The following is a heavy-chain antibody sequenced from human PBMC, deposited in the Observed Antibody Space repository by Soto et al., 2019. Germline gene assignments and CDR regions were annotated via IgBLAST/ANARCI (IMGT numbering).Heavy chain of an antibody. J-gene: IGHJ4*02. V-gene: IGHV3-9*01. D-gene: IGHD3-10*01. CDR1: GFRFEQYV. Sequence: VQVVASGGGLVQPGRSLRLSCAVSGFRFEQYVMHWVRQAPGKGLECVSTVSPTGDTVAYADSVEGRFTVSRDNAKNSLSLQMNSLNGDDTAFYYCLNVAPNGSIDDWGQGTLVTVSS. CDR3: LNVAPNGSIDD. CDR2: VSPTGDTV.